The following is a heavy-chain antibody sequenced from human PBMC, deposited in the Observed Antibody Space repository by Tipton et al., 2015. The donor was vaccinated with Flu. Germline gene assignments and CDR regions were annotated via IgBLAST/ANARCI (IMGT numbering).Heavy chain of an antibody. D-gene: IGHD2-2*01. Sequence: VQLVQSGGGLVQPGGSLRLSCTASGFILKDHAVTWVRQAPGEGLEWVSSIRNDGVSRYYADSVRGRFIISRDNSKNTVFLQMNSLRGEDTAMYYCARGISSPGDYWGQGTLVTVSS. CDR1: GFILKDHA. V-gene: IGHV3-23*04. CDR3: ARGISSPGDY. J-gene: IGHJ4*02. CDR2: IRNDGVSR.